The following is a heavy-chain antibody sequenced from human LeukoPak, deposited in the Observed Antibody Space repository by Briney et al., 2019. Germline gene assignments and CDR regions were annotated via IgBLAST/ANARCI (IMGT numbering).Heavy chain of an antibody. J-gene: IGHJ1*01. Sequence: GESLKISCKGSGYSFTNYWIGWVRQMPGKGLEWMAIIYPANSDTRYSPSVQGQVTISADKSISTAYLQWSSLKASDTAMYYCARPACSSTSCYLYFQYWGQGTLVTVSS. CDR2: IYPANSDT. D-gene: IGHD2-2*01. V-gene: IGHV5-51*01. CDR3: ARPACSSTSCYLYFQY. CDR1: GYSFTNYW.